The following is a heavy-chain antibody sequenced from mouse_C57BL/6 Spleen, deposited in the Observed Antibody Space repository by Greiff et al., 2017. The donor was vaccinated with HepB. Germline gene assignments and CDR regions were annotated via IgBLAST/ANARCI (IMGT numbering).Heavy chain of an antibody. V-gene: IGHV3-6*01. Sequence: EVQLQESGPGLVKPSQSLSLTCSVTGYSITSGYYWNWIRQFPGNKLEWMGYISYDGSNNYHPSLKNRISITRDTSKNQFFLKLNSVTTEDTATYYCAVITTVNFDYLGQGTTLTVSS. CDR1: GYSITSGYY. D-gene: IGHD1-1*01. J-gene: IGHJ2*01. CDR3: AVITTVNFDY. CDR2: ISYDGSN.